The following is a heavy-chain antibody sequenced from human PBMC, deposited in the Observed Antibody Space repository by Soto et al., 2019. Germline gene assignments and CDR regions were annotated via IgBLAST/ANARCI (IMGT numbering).Heavy chain of an antibody. CDR2: IYYSGST. J-gene: IGHJ6*02. D-gene: IGHD5-12*01. CDR3: ARENSGYANYYYYGMDV. CDR1: GGSVSSGSYY. Sequence: SETLSLTCTVSGGSVSSGSYYWSWIRQPPGKGLEWIGYIYYSGSTNYNPSLKSRVTISVDTSKNQFSLKLSSVTAADTAVYYCARENSGYANYYYYGMDVWGQGTKVSVS. V-gene: IGHV4-61*01.